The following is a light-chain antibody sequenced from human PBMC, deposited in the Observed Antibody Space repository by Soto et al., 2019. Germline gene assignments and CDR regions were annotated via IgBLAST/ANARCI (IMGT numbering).Light chain of an antibody. V-gene: IGKV3-11*01. CDR2: DAS. J-gene: IGKJ3*01. CDR3: DQRSTWPFT. CDR1: QSISSY. Sequence: EIVLTQSPATLSLSPGERATLSCRASQSISSYLAWYQQKPDQAPRLLIYDASNRATGIPARFSGSGSGTDFTLTISSLEPEDFAVYYGDQRSTWPFTFGPGTKVDIK.